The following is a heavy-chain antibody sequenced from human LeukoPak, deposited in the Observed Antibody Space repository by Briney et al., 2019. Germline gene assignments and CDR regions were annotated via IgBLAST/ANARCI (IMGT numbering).Heavy chain of an antibody. J-gene: IGHJ4*02. D-gene: IGHD6-19*01. CDR2: INHSGST. Sequence: SETLSLTCAVYGGSFSGYYWSWIRQPPGRGLEWIGEINHSGSTNYNPSLKSRVTISVDTSKNQFSLKLSSVTAADTAVYYCARGLSSGWSDYFDYWGQGTLVTVSS. V-gene: IGHV4-34*01. CDR3: ARGLSSGWSDYFDY. CDR1: GGSFSGYY.